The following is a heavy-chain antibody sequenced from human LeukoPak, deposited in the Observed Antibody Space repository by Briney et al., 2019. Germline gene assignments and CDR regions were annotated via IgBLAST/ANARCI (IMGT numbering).Heavy chain of an antibody. J-gene: IGHJ4*02. Sequence: GGSLRLSCAASGFTFSTYSMSWVRQAPGKGLEWVSAISGSGGSTYYADSVKGRFTISRDNAKNSLYLQMSSLRAEDTAVYYCARLYYDFWSGLPDYWGQGTLVTVSS. CDR1: GFTFSTYS. D-gene: IGHD3-3*01. CDR3: ARLYYDFWSGLPDY. CDR2: ISGSGGST. V-gene: IGHV3-23*01.